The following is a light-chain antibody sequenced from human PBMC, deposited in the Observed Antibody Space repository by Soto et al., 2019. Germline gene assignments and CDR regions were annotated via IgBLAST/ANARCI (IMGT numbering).Light chain of an antibody. CDR1: SSDVGGYNY. CDR2: DVN. Sequence: HSVLTQPASVSGSPGQSITISCTGTSSDVGGYNYVSWYQQHPSKAPKLMIYDVNNRPSGVSNRFSGAKSGNTASLTISGLQAEDEAACSRSSYPSSRTLVFGTGTQLTVL. J-gene: IGLJ1*01. CDR3: SSYPSSRTLV. V-gene: IGLV2-14*01.